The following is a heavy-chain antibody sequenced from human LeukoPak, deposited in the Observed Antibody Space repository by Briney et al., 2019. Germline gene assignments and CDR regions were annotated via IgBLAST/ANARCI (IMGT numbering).Heavy chain of an antibody. D-gene: IGHD5-18*01. CDR1: GGSITSGSYF. CDR3: ARDHNYGSS. V-gene: IGHV4-39*02. J-gene: IGHJ5*02. CDR2: VYYSGST. Sequence: PSETLSLTCLVSGGSITSGSYFWGWIRQPPGKGLEWIGSVYYSGSTYYNPSLKSRVTISVDTSKSQFSLKLSSVTAADTALYYCARDHNYGSSWGQGTLVTVSS.